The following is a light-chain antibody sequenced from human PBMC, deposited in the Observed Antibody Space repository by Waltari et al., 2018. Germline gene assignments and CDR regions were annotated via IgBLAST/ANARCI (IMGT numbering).Light chain of an antibody. CDR3: CSHAGSYVI. Sequence: QSALTQPRSVSGSPGQSVTISCTGTSSDVGGYKSVSWYQQHPGKAPKLMISDVSERPSGVPVPVSGSKSGNTASLTISGLQAEDEADYYCCSHAGSYVIFGGGTKLPFL. CDR2: DVS. J-gene: IGLJ2*01. CDR1: SSDVGGYKS. V-gene: IGLV2-11*01.